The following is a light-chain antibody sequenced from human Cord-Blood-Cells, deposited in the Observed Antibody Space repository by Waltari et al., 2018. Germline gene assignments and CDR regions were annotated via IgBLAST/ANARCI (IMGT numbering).Light chain of an antibody. J-gene: IGLJ3*02. CDR3: SSYTSSSTWV. CDR1: SSAVGGYNY. CDR2: DVS. Sequence: QSALTPPASVSGSPGQSITISCTGTSSAVGGYNYVSWYQQHPGKAPKPMIYDVSKRPSGVSNRFSGSKSGNTASLTISGLQAEDEADYYCSSYTSSSTWVFGGGTKLTVL. V-gene: IGLV2-14*01.